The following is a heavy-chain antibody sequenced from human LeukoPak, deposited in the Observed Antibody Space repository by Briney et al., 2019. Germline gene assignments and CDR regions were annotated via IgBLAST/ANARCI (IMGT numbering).Heavy chain of an antibody. J-gene: IGHJ4*02. Sequence: GGSLRLSCAATGFTFSHFGMHRVRQAPGKGLEWVAVIWYNGRNQYYRDSVKGRFTISRDNFKNTLHLQMNSLRVEDTAMYYCVREGTSGNGDGYNSYDYWGQGTLVTVSS. V-gene: IGHV3-33*01. D-gene: IGHD5-24*01. CDR1: GFTFSHFG. CDR2: IWYNGRNQ. CDR3: VREGTSGNGDGYNSYDY.